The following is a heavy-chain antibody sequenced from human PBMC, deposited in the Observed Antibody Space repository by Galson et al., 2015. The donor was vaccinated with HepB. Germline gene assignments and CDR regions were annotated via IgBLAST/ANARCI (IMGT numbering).Heavy chain of an antibody. V-gene: IGHV3-21*01. Sequence: SLRLSCAASGFTFTSYTMDWVRQAPGKGLEWVSSINRGSNYMYYADSVKGRFTISRDNAKNSLYLQMNALRADDTTVYYCARGDFGGNSVDPLDYWGQGTLVTVSS. D-gene: IGHD4-23*01. CDR1: GFTFTSYT. J-gene: IGHJ4*02. CDR3: ARGDFGGNSVDPLDY. CDR2: INRGSNYM.